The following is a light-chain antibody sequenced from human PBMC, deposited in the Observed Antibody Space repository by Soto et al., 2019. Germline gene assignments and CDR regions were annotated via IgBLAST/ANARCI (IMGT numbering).Light chain of an antibody. V-gene: IGKV3-20*01. CDR3: QQYGSSRT. CDR1: QSVSSSY. J-gene: IGKJ1*01. Sequence: EIVLTQSPGTLSLSPGERATLSCRASQSVSSSYLGWYQQKPGQAPRLLIYGASSRATGIPDRFSGSGSGTVFTLTISRLEPEDFAVYYCQQYGSSRTFGQGTKVEIK. CDR2: GAS.